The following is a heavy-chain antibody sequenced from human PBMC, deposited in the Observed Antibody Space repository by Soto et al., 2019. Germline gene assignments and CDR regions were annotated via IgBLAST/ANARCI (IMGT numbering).Heavy chain of an antibody. CDR1: GFTFSSYA. CDR2: ISTSGGST. CDR3: AKDGLGAYSYGSYYFDY. Sequence: EVQLLKSGGGLVQPGGSLRLSCAASGFTFSSYAMSWVRQAPGKGLEWVSTISTSGGSTYYADSVKGRFTISRDNSKNTLYLQMNSRRAEDTAVYYCAKDGLGAYSYGSYYFDYWGPGTLVTVSS. J-gene: IGHJ4*02. V-gene: IGHV3-23*01. D-gene: IGHD5-18*01.